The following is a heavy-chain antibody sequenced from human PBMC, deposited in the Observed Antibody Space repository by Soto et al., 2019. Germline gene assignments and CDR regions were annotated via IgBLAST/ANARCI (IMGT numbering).Heavy chain of an antibody. D-gene: IGHD1-26*01. CDR3: AREYSGGPDDAFDI. Sequence: NPGGSLRLSCAASGFTFSSYSMNWVRQAPGKGLEWVSSISSSSSYIYYADSVKGRFTISRDNAKNSLYLQMNSLRAEDTAVYYCAREYSGGPDDAFDIWGQGTMVTVSS. V-gene: IGHV3-21*01. J-gene: IGHJ3*02. CDR2: ISSSSSYI. CDR1: GFTFSSYS.